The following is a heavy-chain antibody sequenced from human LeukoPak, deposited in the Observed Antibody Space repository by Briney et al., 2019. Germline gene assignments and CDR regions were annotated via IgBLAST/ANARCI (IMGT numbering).Heavy chain of an antibody. CDR2: IIPIFGTA. Sequence: EASVKVSCKASGGTFSSYANSWVRQAPGQGLEWMGGIIPIFGTANYAQKFQGRVTITTDESTSTAYMELSSLRSEDTAVYYCAREVLVPEGNGENWFDPWGQGTLVTVSS. V-gene: IGHV1-69*05. CDR3: AREVLVPEGNGENWFDP. D-gene: IGHD3-10*01. J-gene: IGHJ5*02. CDR1: GGTFSSYA.